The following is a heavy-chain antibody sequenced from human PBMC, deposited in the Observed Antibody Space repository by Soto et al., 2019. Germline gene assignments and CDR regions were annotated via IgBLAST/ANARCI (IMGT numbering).Heavy chain of an antibody. CDR1: GGSINDDY. J-gene: IGHJ5*02. CDR3: ASGGASSKWLDP. V-gene: IGHV4-4*07. Sequence: SETLSLTCTVSGGSINDDYWSWIRQPAGKGLEWLGRIDDSGSAAYDPSLKSRLTMSVDTSKNQFSLKMSSVTAADTAVYYCASGGASSKWLDPWGQGILVTVSS. CDR2: IDDSGSA. D-gene: IGHD6-13*01.